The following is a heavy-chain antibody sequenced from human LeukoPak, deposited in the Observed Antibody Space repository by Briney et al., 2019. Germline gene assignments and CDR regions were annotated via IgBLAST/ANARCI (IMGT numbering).Heavy chain of an antibody. CDR2: ISGSGGST. D-gene: IGHD3-10*01. CDR3: ATPSSRWFGELLNWFDP. V-gene: IGHV3-23*01. J-gene: IGHJ5*02. CDR1: GFTFSSYA. Sequence: PGGSLRLSCAASGFTFSSYAMSWVRQAPGKGLEWVSAISGSGGSTYYADSVKGRFTISRDNSKSTLYLQMNSLRAEDTAVYYCATPSSRWFGELLNWFDPWGQGTLVTVSS.